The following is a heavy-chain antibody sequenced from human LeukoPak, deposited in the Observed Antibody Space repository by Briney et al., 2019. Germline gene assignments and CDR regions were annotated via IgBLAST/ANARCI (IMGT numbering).Heavy chain of an antibody. CDR3: ARDQEAFDY. CDR2: IYPRDGST. J-gene: IGHJ4*02. Sequence: ASVKVSCKASGYSFTSNYTHWVRQAPGQGLEWMGMIYPRDGSTSYVQKFQGRVTVTRDTSTSTVHMELSGLRSEDTAVYYCARDQEAFDYWGQGTLVTVSS. CDR1: GYSFTSNY. V-gene: IGHV1-46*01.